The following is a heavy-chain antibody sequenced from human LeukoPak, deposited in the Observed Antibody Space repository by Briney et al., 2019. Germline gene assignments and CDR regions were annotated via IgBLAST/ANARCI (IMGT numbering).Heavy chain of an antibody. D-gene: IGHD3-22*01. Sequence: ASVKLSCKASGGTFSSYAISWVRRAPGQGLECMGGVIPIFGTANYAQKFQGRVTITADEPTSTAYMELSSLRSEDTAVYYCARSLGPKADDSSGYYLTWGQGTLVTVSS. CDR1: GGTFSSYA. J-gene: IGHJ5*02. CDR2: VIPIFGTA. V-gene: IGHV1-69*13. CDR3: ARSLGPKADDSSGYYLT.